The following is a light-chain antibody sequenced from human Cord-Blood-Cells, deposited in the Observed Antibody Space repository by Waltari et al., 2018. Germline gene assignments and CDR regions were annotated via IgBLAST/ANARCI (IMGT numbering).Light chain of an antibody. V-gene: IGLV1-40*01. J-gene: IGLJ2*01. Sequence: QSVLTQPPSVSGAPGQRVTISCTGSSSTIGAGYDVHWYQQLPGTAPKLLIYGNSNRPSGVPDRFSGSKSGTSASLASTGLQAEDEADYYCQSYDSSLSGVVFGGGTKLTVL. CDR3: QSYDSSLSGVV. CDR2: GNS. CDR1: SSTIGAGYD.